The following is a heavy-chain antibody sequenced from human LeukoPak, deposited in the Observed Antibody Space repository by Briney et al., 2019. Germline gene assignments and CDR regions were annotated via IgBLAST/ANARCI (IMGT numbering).Heavy chain of an antibody. D-gene: IGHD3-3*01. CDR2: IRQDGGEK. CDR1: GIRFTTHW. J-gene: IGHJ4*02. V-gene: IGHV3-7*01. CDR3: ASAYASYDFWSGYENFDF. Sequence: GGSLRLSCAASGIRFTTHWMNWVRQAPGKGLEWVASIRQDGGEKKYVDSVKGRFTISRALAQNSLFLQMNSLRAEDTAVYYCASAYASYDFWSGYENFDFWGQGTLVTVSS.